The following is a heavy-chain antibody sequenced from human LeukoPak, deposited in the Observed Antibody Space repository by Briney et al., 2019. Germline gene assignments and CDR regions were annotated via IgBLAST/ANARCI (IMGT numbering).Heavy chain of an antibody. CDR2: IFYSGST. CDR3: ARHFGPPTMYGSGSYGY. Sequence: SETLSLTCTVSGGSISSYYWGWIRQPPGKGLEWIGIIFYSGSTSYNPSLKSRGTISVDTSKNQFSLKLSSVTAADTAVYYCARHFGPPTMYGSGSYGYWGQGTLVTVSS. D-gene: IGHD3-10*01. CDR1: GGSISSYY. J-gene: IGHJ4*02. V-gene: IGHV4-39*01.